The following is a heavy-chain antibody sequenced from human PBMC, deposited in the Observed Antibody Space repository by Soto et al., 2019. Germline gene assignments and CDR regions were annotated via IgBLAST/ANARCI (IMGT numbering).Heavy chain of an antibody. J-gene: IGHJ4*02. D-gene: IGHD6-19*01. CDR1: GGSFSNYY. CDR2: INHSGTT. Sequence: QVQIQQWGAGLLKPSGTLSLTCAVYGGSFSNYYWSWIRQPPGKGLEWIGEINHSGTTNYNPSLKSRVTISVDTSKNQFSLKLSSVTAADTAVYYCARVHSGWENWGQGTLVTVSS. CDR3: ARVHSGWEN. V-gene: IGHV4-34*01.